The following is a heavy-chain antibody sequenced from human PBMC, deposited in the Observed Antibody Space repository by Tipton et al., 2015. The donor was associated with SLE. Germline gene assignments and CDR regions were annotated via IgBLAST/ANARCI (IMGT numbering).Heavy chain of an antibody. D-gene: IGHD4/OR15-4a*01. Sequence: SLRLSCAASGFTFSSYWMHWVRQAPGKGLVWVSRIKSDGCTTTYADSVKGRFTISRDNVKNTLYLQMDTLRAEDTAIYYCVGLYGVNSVFSYWGQVTLVTVSS. CDR2: IKSDGCTT. J-gene: IGHJ4*02. CDR3: VGLYGVNSVFSY. CDR1: GFTFSSYW. V-gene: IGHV3-74*01.